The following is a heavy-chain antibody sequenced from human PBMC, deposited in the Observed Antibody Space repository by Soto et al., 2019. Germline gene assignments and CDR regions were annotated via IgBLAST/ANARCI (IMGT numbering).Heavy chain of an antibody. J-gene: IGHJ4*02. CDR1: GYNFNNYY. CDR2: INPSRGLT. V-gene: IGHV1-46*02. CDR3: ARDGVPIAGRSGYFDY. Sequence: GASVKVSCKASGYNFNNYYIHWVRQTPGQGPEWVGVINPSRGLTTYSQRFQGRVSMTRDTSMTTVYMELSSLRSEDTAIYYCARDGVPIAGRSGYFDYWGPGTEVTVSS. D-gene: IGHD6-19*01.